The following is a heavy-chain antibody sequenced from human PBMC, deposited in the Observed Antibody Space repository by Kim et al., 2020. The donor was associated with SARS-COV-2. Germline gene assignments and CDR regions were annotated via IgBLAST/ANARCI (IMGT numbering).Heavy chain of an antibody. CDR2: TTRSGDGS. CDR1: GFTFNDYA. CDR3: VRYGRSYGAVL. Sequence: GGSLRLSCLGSGFTFNDYAIHWVRRAPGKGLEYVSATTRSGDGSFYADSVEDRFTISRDNSKSTLYLQMNSLGPEDTSVYYCVRYGRSYGAVLWGQGTLVIVSS. D-gene: IGHD3-10*01. J-gene: IGHJ4*02. V-gene: IGHV3-64D*06.